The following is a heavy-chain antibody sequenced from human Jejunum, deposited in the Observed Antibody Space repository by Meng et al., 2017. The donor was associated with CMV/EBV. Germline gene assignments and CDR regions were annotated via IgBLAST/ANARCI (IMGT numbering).Heavy chain of an antibody. CDR2: IVPVLGIA. Sequence: SYALTWVRQAPGQGLEWLGRIVPVLGIATYAQKFQGRVTIIADKSTSTTYMELSSLTSGDAAVYYCARFAIFGADASPPYNYGMDVWGQGTTVTVSS. V-gene: IGHV1-69*04. D-gene: IGHD3-3*02. CDR1: SYA. J-gene: IGHJ6*02. CDR3: ARFAIFGADASPPYNYGMDV.